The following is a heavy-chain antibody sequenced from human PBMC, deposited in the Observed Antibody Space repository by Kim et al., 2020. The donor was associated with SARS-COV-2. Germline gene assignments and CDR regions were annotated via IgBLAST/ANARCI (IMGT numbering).Heavy chain of an antibody. D-gene: IGHD2-8*02. J-gene: IGHJ4*02. V-gene: IGHV3-9*01. CDR3: AKADAEGTGALIDY. Sequence: ADSVKGRFTISRDNAKNSMYLQMNSLRAEDTALYYCAKADAEGTGALIDYWGQGTLVTVSS.